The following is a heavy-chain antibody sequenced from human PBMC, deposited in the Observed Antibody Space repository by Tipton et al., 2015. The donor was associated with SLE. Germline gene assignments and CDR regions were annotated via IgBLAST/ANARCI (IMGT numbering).Heavy chain of an antibody. V-gene: IGHV4-34*01. D-gene: IGHD3-16*01. CDR3: ARRCAKGLGY. Sequence: TLSLTCAVYGGSFSGYYWTWMRQPPGKGLEWIGEINHSGSTNYKPSLKSRVTISVDTSKNQFSLKLSSVTAADAAVYYCARRCAKGLGYWGQGTLVTVSS. CDR1: GGSFSGYY. CDR2: INHSGST. J-gene: IGHJ4*02.